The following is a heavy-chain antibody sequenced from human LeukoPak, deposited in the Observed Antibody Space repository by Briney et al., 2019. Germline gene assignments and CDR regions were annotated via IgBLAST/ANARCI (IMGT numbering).Heavy chain of an antibody. CDR3: ARDVGYCSGGSCYRWFAS. CDR2: ISTGSAVI. D-gene: IGHD2-15*01. Sequence: GGSLRLSCVASGFTFSTYSMSWVRQAPGKGLEWVSYISTGSAVIYYADSVKGRFTISRDDARNSVSLQMNSLRADDTAVYYCARDVGYCSGGSCYRWFASWGQGTLVTVSS. V-gene: IGHV3-48*01. J-gene: IGHJ5*01. CDR1: GFTFSTYS.